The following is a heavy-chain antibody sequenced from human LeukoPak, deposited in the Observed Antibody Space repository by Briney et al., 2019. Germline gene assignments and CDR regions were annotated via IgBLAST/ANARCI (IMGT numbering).Heavy chain of an antibody. CDR3: ASGDTAAGTTY. Sequence: GASVKVSCKASGGTFSSYAISWVRQAPGQGLEWMGRIIPILGIANYAQKFQGRVTITADKFTSTAYMELSSLRSEDTAVYYCASGDTAAGTTYWGQGTLVTVSS. CDR2: IIPILGIA. V-gene: IGHV1-69*04. J-gene: IGHJ4*02. D-gene: IGHD6-13*01. CDR1: GGTFSSYA.